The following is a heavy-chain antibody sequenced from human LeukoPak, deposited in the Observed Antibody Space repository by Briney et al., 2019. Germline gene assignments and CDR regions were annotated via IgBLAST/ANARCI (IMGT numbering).Heavy chain of an antibody. D-gene: IGHD3-3*01. V-gene: IGHV3-11*01. CDR1: GFTFSDYY. CDR3: ARVGIHDFWSGYYRGGYYYCYMDV. Sequence: GGSLRLSCAASGFTFSDYYMSWIRQAPGKGLEWVSYISGSGSTIYYADSVKGRFTISRDNAKNSLYLQMNSLRAEDTAVYYCARVGIHDFWSGYYRGGYYYCYMDVWGKGTTVTVSS. J-gene: IGHJ6*03. CDR2: ISGSGSTI.